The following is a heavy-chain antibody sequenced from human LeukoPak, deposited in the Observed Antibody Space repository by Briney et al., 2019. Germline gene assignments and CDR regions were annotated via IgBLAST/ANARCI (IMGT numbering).Heavy chain of an antibody. V-gene: IGHV1-2*02. CDR2: INPNSGGT. Sequence: GASVKVSCKASGYTFTGYYMHWVRQAPGQGLEWMGWINPNSGGTNYAQKFQGRVTMTRDTSISTAYMELSRLRSDDTAVYYCARTYYYDSSGYYYDGSAFDIWGQGTMVTVSS. CDR3: ARTYYYDSSGYYYDGSAFDI. D-gene: IGHD3-22*01. J-gene: IGHJ3*02. CDR1: GYTFTGYY.